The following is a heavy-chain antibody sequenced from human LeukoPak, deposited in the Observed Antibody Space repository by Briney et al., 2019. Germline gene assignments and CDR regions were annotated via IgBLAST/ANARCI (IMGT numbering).Heavy chain of an antibody. Sequence: PGGSLRLSCAVSGFTFSSYSMNWVRQAPGKGLEWVGRIKSKIDGETTDYTEPVKGRFTISRDVSKNTLYLQMNSLKSEDTAVYYCTTYKVTTAFDLWGRGTLVTVSS. V-gene: IGHV3-15*01. CDR2: IKSKIDGETT. CDR3: TTYKVTTAFDL. D-gene: IGHD4-17*01. J-gene: IGHJ2*01. CDR1: GFTFSSYS.